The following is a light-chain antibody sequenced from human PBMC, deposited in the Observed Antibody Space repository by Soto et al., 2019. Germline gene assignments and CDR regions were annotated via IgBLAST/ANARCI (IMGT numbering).Light chain of an antibody. CDR2: GAS. CDR3: QQYGSSPVT. CDR1: PSVSSSY. J-gene: IGKJ1*01. V-gene: IGKV3-20*01. Sequence: EIVLTQSPGTLSLSPGERATLSCRASPSVSSSYLAWYQQKPGQAPRLLIYGASSRATGIPDRFSGSGSGTDFTLTISRLEPEDFAVYYRQQYGSSPVTFGQGTKVEIK.